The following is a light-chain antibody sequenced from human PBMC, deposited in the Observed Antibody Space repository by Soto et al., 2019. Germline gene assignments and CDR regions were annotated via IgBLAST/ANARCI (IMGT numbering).Light chain of an antibody. CDR2: DVS. Sequence: QSVLTQPRSVSGSPGQSVTISCTGSSSDVGAYNYVSWYQHQPGTAPKVMIFDVSERPSGVPDRFAGSKSGNTASLTISGLQAEDEGDYYCCSYAGTYAWVFGGGTKLTVL. V-gene: IGLV2-11*01. J-gene: IGLJ3*02. CDR3: CSYAGTYAWV. CDR1: SSDVGAYNY.